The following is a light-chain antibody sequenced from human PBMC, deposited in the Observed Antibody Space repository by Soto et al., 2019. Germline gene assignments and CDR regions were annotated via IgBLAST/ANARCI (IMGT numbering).Light chain of an antibody. CDR1: QSISSY. CDR2: GAS. CDR3: QQYNNWPPWT. J-gene: IGKJ1*01. Sequence: MQITHSPSSLSASVLYRVTITCRSSQSISSYLNWYQQKPGKAPKLLIYGASTLQSGVPSRFSGSGSGTDFTLTISSLQPADFAVYYCQQYNNWPPWTFGQGTKVDI. V-gene: IGKV1-39*01.